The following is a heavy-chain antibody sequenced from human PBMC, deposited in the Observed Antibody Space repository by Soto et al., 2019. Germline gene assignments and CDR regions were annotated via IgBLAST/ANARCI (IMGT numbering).Heavy chain of an antibody. Sequence: GGSLRLSCAASGFTFSNYVMSWVRQAPGKGLEWVSGISGSDGRTYYADSVKGRFTISRDNSKNTLYLQMNSLRAEDTAVYYCVKDWSGDRCPCMDVWGQGTTVTVSS. V-gene: IGHV3-23*01. CDR1: GFTFSNYV. D-gene: IGHD3-3*01. CDR3: VKDWSGDRCPCMDV. CDR2: ISGSDGRT. J-gene: IGHJ6*02.